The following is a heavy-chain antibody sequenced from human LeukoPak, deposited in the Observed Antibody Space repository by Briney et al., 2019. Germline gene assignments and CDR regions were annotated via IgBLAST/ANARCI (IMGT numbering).Heavy chain of an antibody. Sequence: GGSLRLSCAASGFTFSSYAMSWVRQAPGKGLEWVSDISGSGGSTYYADSVKGRFTISRDNSKNTLYLQMNSLRAEDTAVYYCAKDGQWFGELLGYWGQGTLVTVSS. CDR2: ISGSGGST. CDR3: AKDGQWFGELLGY. J-gene: IGHJ4*02. V-gene: IGHV3-23*01. D-gene: IGHD3-10*01. CDR1: GFTFSSYA.